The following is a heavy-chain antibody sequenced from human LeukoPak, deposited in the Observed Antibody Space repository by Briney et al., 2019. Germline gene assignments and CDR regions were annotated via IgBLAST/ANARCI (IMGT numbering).Heavy chain of an antibody. J-gene: IGHJ4*02. CDR3: ARALPAASHTSFDY. V-gene: IGHV3-33*01. CDR1: GYTFSDHG. Sequence: GGSLRLSCVASGYTFSDHGMHWVRQAPGKGLEWVTMIWSTGTTGFYADSVKGRFTISRDNSKNTLYLQMDNLRVEDTGVYYCARALPAASHTSFDYWGQGTLVTVSS. D-gene: IGHD2-2*01. CDR2: IWSTGTTG.